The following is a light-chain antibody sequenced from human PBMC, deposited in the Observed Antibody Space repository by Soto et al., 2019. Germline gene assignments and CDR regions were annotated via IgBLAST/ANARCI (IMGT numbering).Light chain of an antibody. V-gene: IGKV3-15*01. CDR2: STS. CDR1: QNVTSN. J-gene: IGKJ1*01. Sequence: MVMTQSPATLSVSPGERVTLSCRTSQNVTSNLAWYQLRPGQTPSLLIYSTSTSAPDIPVRFSGSGSGTAFTITIRHVQSCATSVYYWQHYDDCRFGAGTKVEIK. CDR3: QHYDDCR.